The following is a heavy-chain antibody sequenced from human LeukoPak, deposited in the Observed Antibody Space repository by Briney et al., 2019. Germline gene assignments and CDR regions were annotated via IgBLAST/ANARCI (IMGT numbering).Heavy chain of an antibody. J-gene: IGHJ3*02. CDR2: ISYDGSNK. CDR1: GFTFSSYA. V-gene: IGHV3-30-3*01. D-gene: IGHD3-22*01. CDR3: ARDPITMIEGGAFDI. Sequence: TGGSLRLSCAASGFTFSSYAMHWVRQAPGKGLEWVAVISYDGSNKYYADSVKGRFTISRDNSKNTLYLQMNCLRAEDTAVYYCARDPITMIEGGAFDIWGQGTMVTVSS.